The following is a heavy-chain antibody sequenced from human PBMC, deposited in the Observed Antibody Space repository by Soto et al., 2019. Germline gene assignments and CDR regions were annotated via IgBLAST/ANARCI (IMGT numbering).Heavy chain of an antibody. CDR1: GGTFSSDA. J-gene: IGHJ6*02. D-gene: IGHD3-3*01. V-gene: IGHV1-69*01. CDR3: AREGITIFGACRTGYGMHV. CDR2: IIPIFGTA. Sequence: QVQLVQSGAEVKKTGSSEQVSHKASGGTFSSDAISWVRQTPGQGLAWMGGIIPIFGTATYAQKHQGRVTITADEYTSTAYMELSSRRSEDTAVYYCAREGITIFGACRTGYGMHVWGQETAVSVCS.